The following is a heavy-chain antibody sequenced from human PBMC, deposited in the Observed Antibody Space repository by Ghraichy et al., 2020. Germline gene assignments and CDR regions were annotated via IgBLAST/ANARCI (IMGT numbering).Heavy chain of an antibody. J-gene: IGHJ3*02. CDR2: IYHSGST. CDR1: GGSISSSNW. Sequence: SETLSLTCAVSGGSISSSNWWSWVRQPPGKGLEWIGEIYHSGSTNYNPSLKSRVTISVDKSKNQFSLKLSSVTAADTAVYYCGGYDSSGYYYRDAFDIWGQGTMVTVSS. D-gene: IGHD3-22*01. CDR3: GGYDSSGYYYRDAFDI. V-gene: IGHV4-4*02.